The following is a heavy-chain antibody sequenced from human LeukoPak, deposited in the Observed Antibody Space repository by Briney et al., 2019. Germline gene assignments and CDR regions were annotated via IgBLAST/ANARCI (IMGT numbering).Heavy chain of an antibody. Sequence: GRSLRLSRAPSRFPPFSCWMHWVSQEPAKGRVWVARINSDGSSTRYADSGKGRFTLARENAKNTLCLQMSSLRVEDPDVYYRARVTSLTVTMFDSSGQGSLVSVSS. V-gene: IGHV3-74*01. D-gene: IGHD2-21*02. J-gene: IGHJ4*02. CDR2: INSDGSST. CDR3: ARVTSLTVTMFDS. CDR1: RFPPFSCW.